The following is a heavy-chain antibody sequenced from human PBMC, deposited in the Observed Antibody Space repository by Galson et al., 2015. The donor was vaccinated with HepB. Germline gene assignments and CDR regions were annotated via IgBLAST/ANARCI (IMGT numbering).Heavy chain of an antibody. CDR3: ARDGAGIAVAGSIFSAFDI. D-gene: IGHD6-19*01. J-gene: IGHJ3*02. V-gene: IGHV3-33*01. CDR2: IWYDGSNK. CDR1: GFTFSSYG. Sequence: SLRLSCAASGFTFSSYGMHWVRQAPGKGLEWVAVIWYDGSNKYYADSVKGRFTISRDNSKNTLYLQMNSLRAEDTAVYYCARDGAGIAVAGSIFSAFDIWGQGTMVTVSS.